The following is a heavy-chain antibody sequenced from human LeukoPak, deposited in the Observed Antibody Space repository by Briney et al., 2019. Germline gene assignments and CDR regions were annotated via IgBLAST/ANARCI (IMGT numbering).Heavy chain of an antibody. J-gene: IGHJ4*02. D-gene: IGHD1-26*01. CDR2: ISNDGRIT. CDR1: GFTFSSDW. V-gene: IGHV3-74*01. CDR3: ARETSGSFSN. Sequence: GGSLRLSCAASGFTFSSDWMNWVRQAPGKGLVWVSRISNDGRITGYADSVKGRFTISRDNAKNTLYLQMNSLRAEDTAVYYCARETSGSFSNWGQGTLVTVSS.